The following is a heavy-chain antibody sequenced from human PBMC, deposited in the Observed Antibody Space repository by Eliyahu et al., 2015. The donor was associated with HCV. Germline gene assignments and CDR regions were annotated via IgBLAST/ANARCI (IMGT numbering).Heavy chain of an antibody. V-gene: IGHV4-31*03. CDR2: TYDSGST. J-gene: IGHJ5*02. D-gene: IGHD6-13*01. CDR3: AAYLAGGGGQGS. CDR1: GASISSGGYH. Sequence: QVQLQESGPGLVKPSQTLSLTCTVSGASISSGGYHWSWIRQHPGRGLEWIGGTYDSGSTQDSPSLKSRVTISVDTSNNQFSLNLSSVTAADTAVYYCAAYLAGGGGQGSWGQGTLVTVSS.